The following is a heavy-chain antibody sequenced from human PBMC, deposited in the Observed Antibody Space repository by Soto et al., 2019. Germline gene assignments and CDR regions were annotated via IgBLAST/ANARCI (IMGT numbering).Heavy chain of an antibody. D-gene: IGHD4-17*01. J-gene: IGHJ4*02. CDR3: VKRKTTVATIGDH. CDR2: ISPSGVTI. Sequence: EVLLVESGGGLVQSGGSLRLSCAASTSTFSRYGMNWVRQAPGKGLEWISLISPSGVTIYYADSVRGRFTISRDNAKNSLMLQMNTLRENDTADYSCVKRKTTVATIGDHCGQGTQLTLYS. V-gene: IGHV3-48*02. CDR1: TSTFSRYG.